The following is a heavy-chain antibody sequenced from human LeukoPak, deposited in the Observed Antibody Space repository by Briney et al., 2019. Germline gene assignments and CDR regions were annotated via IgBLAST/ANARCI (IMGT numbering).Heavy chain of an antibody. D-gene: IGHD1-26*01. V-gene: IGHV4-34*01. CDR3: ARGLWELQKPNYFDY. CDR1: VGSFSGYY. CDR2: INHSGST. Sequence: PSETLSLTCAVYVGSFSGYYWSWIRQPPGKGLEWIGEINHSGSTNYNPSLKSRVTISVDTSKNQFSLKLSSVTAADTAVYYCARGLWELQKPNYFDYWGQGTLVTVSS. J-gene: IGHJ4*02.